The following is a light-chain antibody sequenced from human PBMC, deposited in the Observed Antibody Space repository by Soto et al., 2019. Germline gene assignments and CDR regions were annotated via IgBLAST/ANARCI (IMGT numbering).Light chain of an antibody. CDR2: AAS. J-gene: IGKJ1*01. CDR1: LTTSIF. V-gene: IGKV1-39*01. Sequence: NLLTQSPSSLSAYLGDRVTITCRASLTTSIFLNWYQHKPGKAPRLLIFAASNLPSGVPSRFSGSGSGTDFTLTISSLQAEDFATYYCQQSFTAPPTFGQGTKVE. CDR3: QQSFTAPPT.